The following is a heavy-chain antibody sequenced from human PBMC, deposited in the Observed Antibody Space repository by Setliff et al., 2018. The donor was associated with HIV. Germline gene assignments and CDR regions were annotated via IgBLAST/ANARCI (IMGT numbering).Heavy chain of an antibody. CDR2: ISAYNGST. CDR1: GYIFTGYG. D-gene: IGHD3-22*01. V-gene: IGHV1-18*01. J-gene: IGHJ1*01. CDR3: ARDPSSGIYYDSSGQYFQN. Sequence: ASVKVSCKASGYIFTGYGISWVRQAPGQGLEWMGWISAYNGSTNYAQKFQGRVSMTIDTSTSTAYMGLRSLRPDDTAVYFCARDPSSGIYYDSSGQYFQNWGQGTLVTVSS.